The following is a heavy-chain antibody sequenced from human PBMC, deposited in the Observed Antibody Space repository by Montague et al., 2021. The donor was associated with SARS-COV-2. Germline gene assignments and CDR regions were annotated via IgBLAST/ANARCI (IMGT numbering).Heavy chain of an antibody. CDR1: GVSVTDYY. J-gene: IGHJ4*02. V-gene: IGHV4-59*08. CDR2: VLYNNGS. CDR3: LGHPHYDGLNGPPDF. D-gene: IGHD3-9*01. Sequence: SETLSLTCTVSGVSVTDYYWSWSRQPPGKGLEWVGDVLYNNGSNFNPSLKSRGAISVDTSKNQCSLRLTSVTAADTASYYYLGHPHYDGLNGPPDFWGQGTLVTVSS.